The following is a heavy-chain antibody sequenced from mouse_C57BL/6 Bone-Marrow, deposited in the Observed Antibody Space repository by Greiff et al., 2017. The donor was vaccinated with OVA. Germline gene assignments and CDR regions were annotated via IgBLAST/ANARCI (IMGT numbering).Heavy chain of an antibody. J-gene: IGHJ4*01. CDR3: AKNNPPDGAMDY. D-gene: IGHD2-3*01. CDR2: IWRGGST. Sequence: VQRVESGPGLVQPSQSLSITCTVSGFSLTSYGVHWVRQSPGKGLEWLGVIWRGGSTDYNAAFMSRLSITKDNSKSQVFFKMNSLQADDTAIYYCAKNNPPDGAMDYWGQGTSVTVSS. V-gene: IGHV2-5*01. CDR1: GFSLTSYG.